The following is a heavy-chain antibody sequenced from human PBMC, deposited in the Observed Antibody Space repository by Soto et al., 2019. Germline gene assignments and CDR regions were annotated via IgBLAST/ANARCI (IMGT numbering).Heavy chain of an antibody. CDR3: ARRASYIVVVVAATDFDY. CDR2: ISAYNGNT. Sequence: ASVKVSCKASGYTFTSYGISWVRQAPGQGLERMGWISAYNGNTNYAQKLQGRVTMTTDTSTSTAYMELRSLRSDDTAVYYCARRASYIVVVVAATDFDYWGQGTLVTVSS. CDR1: GYTFTSYG. J-gene: IGHJ4*02. V-gene: IGHV1-18*01. D-gene: IGHD2-15*01.